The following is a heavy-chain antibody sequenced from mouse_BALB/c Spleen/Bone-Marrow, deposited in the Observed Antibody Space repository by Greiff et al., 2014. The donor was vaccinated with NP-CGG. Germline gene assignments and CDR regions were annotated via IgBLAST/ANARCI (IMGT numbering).Heavy chain of an antibody. V-gene: IGHV1-31*01. CDR3: AKFGADGNPRFAY. CDR2: IYPYNGGT. J-gene: IGHJ3*01. CDR1: GYSFTGYT. D-gene: IGHD2-1*01. Sequence: EVQLQQSGPELVKPGASMKISCKASGYSFTGYTMNWVKQSHGKNLEWIGLIYPYNGGTSYNQKFKGKATLTVDKSSSTAYMEHLSLTSEDSAVYYCAKFGADGNPRFAYWGQGTLVTVSA.